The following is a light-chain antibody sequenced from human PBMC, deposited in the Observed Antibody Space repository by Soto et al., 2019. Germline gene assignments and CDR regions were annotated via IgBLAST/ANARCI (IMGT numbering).Light chain of an antibody. CDR1: QNIRSW. V-gene: IGKV1-5*01. CDR2: DAS. CDR3: QHYNGY. Sequence: DFQMTQSPSTLSASVGDRVTITCRASQNIRSWLAWYQQKPGKAPKVLIYDASTLESGVPSRFSGSGFGTEFTLTISSLQPDYFATYYCQHYNGYFGQGTKVDIK. J-gene: IGKJ2*01.